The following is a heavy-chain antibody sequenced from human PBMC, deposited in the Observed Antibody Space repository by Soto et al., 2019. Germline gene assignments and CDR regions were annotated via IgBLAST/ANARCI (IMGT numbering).Heavy chain of an antibody. CDR2: IIPIFGTS. CDR1: GGSFSSNT. CDR3: EGDVLLVVVSATRAAGWLEP. Sequence: QLQLVQSGAEVKKPGSSVNVSCKTSGGSFSSNTITWVRQAPGQGLEWMGGIIPIFGTSNYAQKFQGRVTITADESTTTVYMELSRLRYEDTAVYYCEGDVLLVVVSATRAAGWLEPWGQGTMVTVSS. V-gene: IGHV1-69*01. D-gene: IGHD2-15*01. J-gene: IGHJ5*02.